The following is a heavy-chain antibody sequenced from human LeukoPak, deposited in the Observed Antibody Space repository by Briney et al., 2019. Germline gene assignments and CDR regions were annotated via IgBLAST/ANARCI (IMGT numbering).Heavy chain of an antibody. J-gene: IGHJ4*02. CDR3: AVSDYDFDY. Sequence: GASAKVSCKASGYTFTSYDINWVRQATGQGLEWMGWMNPNSGNTGYARKFQGRVTMTRNTSISTAYMELSSLRSEDTAVYYCAVSDYDFDYWGQGTLVTVSS. CDR2: MNPNSGNT. V-gene: IGHV1-8*01. D-gene: IGHD5-12*01. CDR1: GYTFTSYD.